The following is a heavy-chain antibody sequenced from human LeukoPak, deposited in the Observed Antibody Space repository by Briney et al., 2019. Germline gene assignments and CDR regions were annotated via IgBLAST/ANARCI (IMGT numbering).Heavy chain of an antibody. Sequence: GRSLRLSCVASGFTFSGYAMHWVRQAPGKGLEWVAVIANDGRDKHYADSVKGRFTFSRDNSKNTVYLQMNSLKTEDTAVYYCTRQWELLGGDAFDIWGQGTMVTVSS. V-gene: IGHV3-30*04. CDR3: TRQWELLGGDAFDI. J-gene: IGHJ3*02. CDR1: GFTFSGYA. CDR2: IANDGRDK. D-gene: IGHD1-26*01.